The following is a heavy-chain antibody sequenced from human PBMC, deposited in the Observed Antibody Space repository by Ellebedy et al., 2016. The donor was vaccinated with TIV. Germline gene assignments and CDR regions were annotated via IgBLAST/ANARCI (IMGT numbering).Heavy chain of an antibody. V-gene: IGHV4-59*01. J-gene: IGHJ3*02. D-gene: IGHD3-3*01. CDR3: ARRKITVFGETDAFDI. Sequence: MPSETLSLTCTVSGGSMKNYYWTWIRQPPGKGLECLGQIFYSGSTNYNPSLKSRVTISGDTSKNQFSLRLSSVTAADTAVYYCARRKITVFGETDAFDIWGQGTVVTVSS. CDR1: GGSMKNYY. CDR2: IFYSGST.